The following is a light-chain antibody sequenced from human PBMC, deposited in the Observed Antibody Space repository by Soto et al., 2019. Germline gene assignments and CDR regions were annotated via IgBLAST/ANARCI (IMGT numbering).Light chain of an antibody. Sequence: QSALTQPASVSGSPGQSITISCTGTSTDIGRYNYVSWYQQHPGKAPKLMIYDVSNRPSGVSNRFSGSKSGNTASLTISRLQAEDEADYYCSSYTSSSTYVFGTGTKLTVL. CDR1: STDIGRYNY. J-gene: IGLJ1*01. V-gene: IGLV2-14*03. CDR2: DVS. CDR3: SSYTSSSTYV.